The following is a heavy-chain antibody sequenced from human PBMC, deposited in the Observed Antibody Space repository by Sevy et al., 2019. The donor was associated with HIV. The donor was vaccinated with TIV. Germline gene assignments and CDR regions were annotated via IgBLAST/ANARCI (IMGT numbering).Heavy chain of an antibody. V-gene: IGHV3-30-3*01. J-gene: IGHJ4*02. CDR1: GHTFSSHA. D-gene: IGHD6-19*01. Sequence: GGSLRLSCAASGHTFSSHAMHWVRQAPGKGLEWVAVIASAGSNKYYADSVKGRFTISRDNPKNTLYLQMNSLRPEDTAVYYSTRDAGYSIAWSPSDYWSQGTLVTVSS. CDR3: TRDAGYSIAWSPSDY. CDR2: IASAGSNK.